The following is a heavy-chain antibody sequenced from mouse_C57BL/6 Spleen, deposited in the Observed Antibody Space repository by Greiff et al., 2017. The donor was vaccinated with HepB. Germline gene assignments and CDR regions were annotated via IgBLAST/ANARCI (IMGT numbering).Heavy chain of an antibody. CDR1: GFTFSSYA. Sequence: EVKLVESGGGLVKPGGSLKLSCAASGFTFSSYAMSWVRQTPEKRLEWVATISDGGSYTYYPDNVKGRFTISRDNAKNNLYLQMSHLKSEDTAMYYCARVRELGPYFDYWGQGTTLTVSS. CDR3: ARVRELGPYFDY. V-gene: IGHV5-4*03. CDR2: ISDGGSYT. D-gene: IGHD4-1*01. J-gene: IGHJ2*01.